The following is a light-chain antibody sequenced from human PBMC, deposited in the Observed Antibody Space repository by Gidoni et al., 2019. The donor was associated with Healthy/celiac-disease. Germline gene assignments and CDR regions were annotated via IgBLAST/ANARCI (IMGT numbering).Light chain of an antibody. CDR3: QQYNSDPYT. V-gene: IGKV1-5*03. J-gene: IGKJ2*01. CDR2: KAS. Sequence: DIQMTQSPSTLSASVGDRVTITCRASQSISSWLAWYQQKPGKAPKLLIYKASSLESGVPSRVSGSGAGTEFTLTISSLQPDDFSTYYCQQYNSDPYTFGEGTKLEIK. CDR1: QSISSW.